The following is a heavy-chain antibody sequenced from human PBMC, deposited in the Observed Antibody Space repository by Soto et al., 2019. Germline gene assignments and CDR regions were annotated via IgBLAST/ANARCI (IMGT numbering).Heavy chain of an antibody. CDR3: ARDNGYSHGHGMDV. Sequence: PGGSLRLSCAASGFTFSSYNMNWVRQAPGKGLEWVSSISSSSSYIYYADSVKGGSTISRATSKNTLYLQMTSMRAEDTAVYYCARDNGYSHGHGMDVWGQGTTVTVSS. CDR2: ISSSSSYI. V-gene: IGHV3-21*01. J-gene: IGHJ6*02. CDR1: GFTFSSYN. D-gene: IGHD5-18*01.